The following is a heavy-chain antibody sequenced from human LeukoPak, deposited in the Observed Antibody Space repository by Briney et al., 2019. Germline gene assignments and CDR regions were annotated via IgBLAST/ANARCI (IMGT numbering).Heavy chain of an antibody. CDR2: ISSSSSYI. CDR1: GFTFSSYS. Sequence: GGSLRLSCAASGFTFSSYSMNWVRQAPGKGLEWVSSISSSSSYIYYADSVKGRFTISRDNAKNSLYLQMNSLRAEDTAVYYCARDRLGCGGDYYWPYYYYYMDVWGKGTTVTVSS. CDR3: ARDRLGCGGDYYWPYYYYYMDV. J-gene: IGHJ6*03. V-gene: IGHV3-21*01. D-gene: IGHD2-21*02.